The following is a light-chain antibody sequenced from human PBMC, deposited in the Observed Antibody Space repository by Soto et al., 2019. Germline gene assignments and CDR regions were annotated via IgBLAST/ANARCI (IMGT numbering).Light chain of an antibody. Sequence: QSVLTQPPSVSGAPGQRVTISCTGSSSNIGAGYDGHWYQQLPGTAPKLLIYGNSNRPSGVPDRFTGSKSGTSASLAITGLQAEDEADYYCQSYDSSLSGVFGTGTKLTVL. CDR1: SSNIGAGYD. CDR3: QSYDSSLSGV. V-gene: IGLV1-40*01. J-gene: IGLJ1*01. CDR2: GNS.